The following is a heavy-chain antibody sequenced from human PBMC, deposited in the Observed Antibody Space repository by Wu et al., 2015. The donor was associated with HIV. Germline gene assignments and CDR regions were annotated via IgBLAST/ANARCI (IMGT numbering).Heavy chain of an antibody. Sequence: VQLVQSGTDVRKPGASVKVSCKASGYTFTDYYIHWVRQAPGQGLEWMGWINPNSGGTNFAQKFQDRVTLTRDTSISTAYMEMSGLRSDDTAVYFCARDYYDVLTTYSHYFFDLWGQGTLVTVSS. D-gene: IGHD3-9*01. V-gene: IGHV1-2*02. CDR3: ARDYYDVLTTYSHYFFDL. J-gene: IGHJ4*02. CDR2: INPNSGGT. CDR1: GYTFTDYY.